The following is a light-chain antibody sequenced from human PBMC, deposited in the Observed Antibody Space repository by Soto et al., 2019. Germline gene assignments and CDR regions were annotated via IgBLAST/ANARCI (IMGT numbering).Light chain of an antibody. Sequence: QSALTQPASVSGSPGQSISISSTGTSGDVGGYNHVSWYQHSPGKAPKLILFAVSDRPSGVSHRFSGSKSGNTASLTISGLKPEDEADYYCCSYTSLSTVVFGGGTQLTVL. CDR1: SGDVGGYNH. CDR2: AVS. CDR3: CSYTSLSTVV. J-gene: IGLJ2*01. V-gene: IGLV2-14*01.